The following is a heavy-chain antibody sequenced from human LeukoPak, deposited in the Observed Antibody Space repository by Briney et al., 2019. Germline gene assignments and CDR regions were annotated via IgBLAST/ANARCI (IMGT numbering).Heavy chain of an antibody. Sequence: SETLSLTCTVSGASISSYYWSWIRQPPGKGLEWIGEINHRGSTNYNPSLKSRVTISVDTSKNQFSLKLSSVTAADTAVYYCARRVGRWFGERAYYYNYMDVWGKGTTVTISS. CDR1: GASISSYY. D-gene: IGHD3-10*01. J-gene: IGHJ6*03. CDR2: INHRGST. V-gene: IGHV4-34*01. CDR3: ARRVGRWFGERAYYYNYMDV.